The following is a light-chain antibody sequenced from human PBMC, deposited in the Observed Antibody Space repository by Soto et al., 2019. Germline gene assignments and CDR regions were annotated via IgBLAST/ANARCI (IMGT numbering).Light chain of an antibody. V-gene: IGKV1-27*01. CDR1: QDISNY. J-gene: IGKJ3*01. Sequence: DVQMTQSPSSLSASVGDSVTITCRASQDISNYLAWYQQKPGKVPKLLIYAASTLQSGDPSRFIGSGSGTDFTITISSLQPEDVATNNCQKYNSAPFTFGPGTKVDLK. CDR3: QKYNSAPFT. CDR2: AAS.